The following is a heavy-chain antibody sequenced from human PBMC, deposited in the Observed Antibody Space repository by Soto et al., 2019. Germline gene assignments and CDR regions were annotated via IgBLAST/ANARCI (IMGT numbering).Heavy chain of an antibody. CDR3: VRGGKFYQQETYYFGY. Sequence: QLQLQESGPGLVRPSETLSLTCSVSGGSITSDGYYWGWIRQSPGKGLQWIGSIYYTGSTYYYPSLASRATVSVDTSTNQFSLSLSSVTAADAAVYYCVRGGKFYQQETYYFGYWGQGTLVAVSS. CDR2: IYYTGST. V-gene: IGHV4-39*01. J-gene: IGHJ4*02. D-gene: IGHD3-16*01. CDR1: GGSITSDGYY.